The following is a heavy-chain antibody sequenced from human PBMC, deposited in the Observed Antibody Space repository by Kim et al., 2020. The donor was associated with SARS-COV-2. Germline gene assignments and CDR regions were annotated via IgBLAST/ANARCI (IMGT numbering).Heavy chain of an antibody. CDR1: GFTFSSFS. Sequence: GGSLRLSCAASGFTFSSFSMNWVRQAPGKGLEWVSSISSGSNYTYYADSMKGRFTISRDNAKNSLYLRMNSLRAEDTAVYYCAREISCSGSYCFFYWWQG. CDR2: ISSGSNYT. J-gene: IGHJ4*02. CDR3: AREISCSGSYCFFY. V-gene: IGHV3-21*01. D-gene: IGHD3-10*02.